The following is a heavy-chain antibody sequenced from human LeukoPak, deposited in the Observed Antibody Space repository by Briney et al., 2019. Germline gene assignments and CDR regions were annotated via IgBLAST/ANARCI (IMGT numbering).Heavy chain of an antibody. CDR1: GFTFGDYA. CDR2: IRSKAYGGTT. CDR3: TRSYGFWSGYFDY. D-gene: IGHD3-3*01. V-gene: IGHV3-49*04. J-gene: IGHJ4*02. Sequence: GGSLRLSCTASGFTFGDYAMSWVRQAPGKGLEWVGFIRSKAYGGTTEYAASVKDGFTISRDDSKSIAYLQMNSLKTEDTAVYYCTRSYGFWSGYFDYWGQGTLVTVSS.